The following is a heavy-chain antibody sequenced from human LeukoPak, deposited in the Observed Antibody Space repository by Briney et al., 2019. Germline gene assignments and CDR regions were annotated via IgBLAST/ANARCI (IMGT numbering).Heavy chain of an antibody. Sequence: GSVSVSCTASGYTFTGYYMHWVRQAPGQGLEWMGWINPNSGGTNYAQTFQGSVTMTRDTSISTAYMELSRLRSDDTAVYYCARTPRGNDYGDYEGRFAPWGQGTLVTVSS. J-gene: IGHJ5*02. V-gene: IGHV1-2*02. CDR2: INPNSGGT. CDR3: ARTPRGNDYGDYEGRFAP. CDR1: GYTFTGYY. D-gene: IGHD4-17*01.